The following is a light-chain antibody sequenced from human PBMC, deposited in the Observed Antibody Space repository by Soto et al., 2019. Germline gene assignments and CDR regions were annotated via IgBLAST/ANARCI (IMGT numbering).Light chain of an antibody. CDR1: QTVSTW. CDR2: DAS. J-gene: IGKJ1*01. CDR3: QQYSTSSRT. V-gene: IGKV1-5*01. Sequence: DIQMTQSTATLSASGRDRVTMTCRASQTVSTWLAWYQQKPAKAPKVMIYDASSLENGVPPRFSGSGSGTEFTLTISSLQPDDFATYYCQQYSTSSRTFGQGTKVDIK.